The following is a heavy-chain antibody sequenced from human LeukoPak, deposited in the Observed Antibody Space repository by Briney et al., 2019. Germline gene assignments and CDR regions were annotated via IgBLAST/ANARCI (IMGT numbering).Heavy chain of an antibody. CDR2: IYYSGST. V-gene: IGHV4-31*03. CDR1: GGSISSGGYY. D-gene: IGHD3-16*01. J-gene: IGHJ5*02. Sequence: RPSETLSLTCTVSGGSISSGGYYWSWIRQHPGKGLEWIGYIYYSGSTYYNPSLKSRVTISVDTSKNQFSLKLSSVTAADTAVYYCASMPTFGGVPGQWFDPWGQGTLVTVSS. CDR3: ASMPTFGGVPGQWFDP.